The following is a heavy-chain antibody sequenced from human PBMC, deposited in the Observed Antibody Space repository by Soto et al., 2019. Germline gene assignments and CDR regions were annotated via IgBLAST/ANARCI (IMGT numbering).Heavy chain of an antibody. D-gene: IGHD4-4*01. Sequence: EVQLLESGGGLVQPGGSLRLSCAASGFTFSSYAMSWVRQAPGKGLEWVSAISGSGGSTYYADSVKGRFTISRDNSKNTLYLQMNSLRAEDTAVYYCANLRWSPATVTTWVFDYWGQGTLVTVSS. CDR1: GFTFSSYA. J-gene: IGHJ4*02. CDR2: ISGSGGST. V-gene: IGHV3-23*01. CDR3: ANLRWSPATVTTWVFDY.